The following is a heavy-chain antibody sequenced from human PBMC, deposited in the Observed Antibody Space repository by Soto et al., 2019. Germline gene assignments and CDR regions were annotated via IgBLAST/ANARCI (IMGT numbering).Heavy chain of an antibody. D-gene: IGHD6-13*01. CDR2: IYTSGST. J-gene: IGHJ6*02. Sequence: QVQLQESGPGLVKPSETLSLTCTVSGGSISSYYWSWIRQPAGKGLELIGRIYTSGSTNYNPSLKSRVTMYVDTSKLQFALKLRSLTAADTAVYYCARDNSWSYYYYGMEVWGQGTTVTGSS. CDR3: ARDNSWSYYYYGMEV. V-gene: IGHV4-4*07. CDR1: GGSISSYY.